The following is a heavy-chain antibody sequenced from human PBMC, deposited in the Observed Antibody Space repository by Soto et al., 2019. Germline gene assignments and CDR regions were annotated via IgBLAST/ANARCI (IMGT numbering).Heavy chain of an antibody. Sequence: GGSLRLSCAASGFTFDDYAMHWVRQAPGKGLEWVSGISWNSGSIGYADSVKGRFTISRDNAKNSLYLQMNSLRAEDTALYYCAKTPSSSWYGHEIFESAFDIWGQGTMVTVSS. J-gene: IGHJ3*02. CDR3: AKTPSSSWYGHEIFESAFDI. CDR2: ISWNSGSI. D-gene: IGHD6-13*01. CDR1: GFTFDDYA. V-gene: IGHV3-9*01.